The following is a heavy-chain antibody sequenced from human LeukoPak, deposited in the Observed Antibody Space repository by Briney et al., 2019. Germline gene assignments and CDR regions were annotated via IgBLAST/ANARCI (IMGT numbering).Heavy chain of an antibody. J-gene: IGHJ4*02. D-gene: IGHD4-17*01. Sequence: GGSLRLSCAASGFTFSSYSMNWVRQAPGKGLEWVSSISSSSSYIYYADSVKGRFTISRDNAKNSLYLQMNSLRAEDTAVYYCGREDSTVTTTFDYWGQGPLVTVSS. CDR2: ISSSSSYI. CDR1: GFTFSSYS. CDR3: GREDSTVTTTFDY. V-gene: IGHV3-21*01.